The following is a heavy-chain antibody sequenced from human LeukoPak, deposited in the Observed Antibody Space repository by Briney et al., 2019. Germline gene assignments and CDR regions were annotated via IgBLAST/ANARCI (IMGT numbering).Heavy chain of an antibody. Sequence: PGGSLRLSCAASGLTVSSNSMSWVRQAPGKGLEWVSFIYSGGSTYYADSVKGRFTISRDNSKNTLYLQMNSLRAEDTAVYYCARLRLRYFDLRSGTDFDYWGQGTLVTVSS. CDR2: IYSGGST. CDR3: ARLRLRYFDLRSGTDFDY. V-gene: IGHV3-53*01. D-gene: IGHD3-9*01. J-gene: IGHJ4*02. CDR1: GLTVSSNS.